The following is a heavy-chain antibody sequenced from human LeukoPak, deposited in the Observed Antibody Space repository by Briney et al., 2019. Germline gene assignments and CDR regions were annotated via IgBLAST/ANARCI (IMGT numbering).Heavy chain of an antibody. Sequence: SETLSLTCTVSSGSISSSDYYWGWIRQPPGKGLEWIGSISYSGSTYYNPSLKSRVTISVDTSKNQFSLKLSSVTAADTAVYYCAREFVTMIVAYGWFDPWGQGTLVTVSS. D-gene: IGHD3-22*01. CDR1: SGSISSSDYY. CDR2: ISYSGST. V-gene: IGHV4-39*07. J-gene: IGHJ5*02. CDR3: AREFVTMIVAYGWFDP.